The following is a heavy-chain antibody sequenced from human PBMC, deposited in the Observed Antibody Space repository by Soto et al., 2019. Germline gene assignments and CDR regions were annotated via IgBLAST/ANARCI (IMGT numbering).Heavy chain of an antibody. CDR3: ASGGNWFDP. D-gene: IGHD3-16*01. CDR1: GGSISNYY. V-gene: IGHV4-59*01. CDR2: MYYNGNI. Sequence: LSLTCNVSGGSISNYYWTWVRQSPEKGLEWIGYMYYNGNINYNPSLKSRVTISIDTSKNQFSLTLKSVTAADTAVYYCASGGNWFDPWGQGVLVTVSS. J-gene: IGHJ5*02.